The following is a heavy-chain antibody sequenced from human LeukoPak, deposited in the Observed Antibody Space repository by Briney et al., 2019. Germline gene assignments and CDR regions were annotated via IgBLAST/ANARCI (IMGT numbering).Heavy chain of an antibody. D-gene: IGHD1-26*01. CDR3: ARDGDTWGLLGDYFDY. CDR1: GFTFSSYA. CDR2: ISGSGDT. V-gene: IGHV3-23*01. J-gene: IGHJ4*02. Sequence: GGSLRLSCAASGFTFSSYAMSWVRQAPGKGLEWVSSISGSGDTHYADSVEGRFTISRDNSKNTPYLQMNSLRAEDTAVYYCARDGDTWGLLGDYFDYWGQGTLVTVSS.